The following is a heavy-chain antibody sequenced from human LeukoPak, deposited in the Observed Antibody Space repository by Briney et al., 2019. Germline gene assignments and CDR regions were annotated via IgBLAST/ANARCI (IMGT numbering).Heavy chain of an antibody. V-gene: IGHV3-7*01. CDR3: ARAYCSSTSCYERGYYYYGMDV. D-gene: IGHD2-2*01. J-gene: IGHJ6*02. Sequence: GGSLRLSCAASGFTFSSYWMSWVRQAPGKGLEWVANIKQDGSEKYYVDSVKGRFTISRDNSKNTLYLQMNSLRAEDTAVYYCARAYCSSTSCYERGYYYYGMDVWGQGTTVTVSS. CDR1: GFTFSSYW. CDR2: IKQDGSEK.